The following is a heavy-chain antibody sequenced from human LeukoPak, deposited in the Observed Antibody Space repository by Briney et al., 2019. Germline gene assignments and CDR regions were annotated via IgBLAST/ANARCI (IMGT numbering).Heavy chain of an antibody. CDR3: ARDFQNIATDF. V-gene: IGHV3-7*01. CDR2: IKQEGIER. D-gene: IGHD2/OR15-2a*01. J-gene: IGHJ4*02. Sequence: GRSLRLSCAASGFTFSSYWMSWVRQAPGKGLEWVANIKQEGIERSYVDSVKGRFTISRDDAKNSLYLQMNSLRAEDTAVYFCARDFQNIATDFWGRGTPVTVSS. CDR1: GFTFSSYW.